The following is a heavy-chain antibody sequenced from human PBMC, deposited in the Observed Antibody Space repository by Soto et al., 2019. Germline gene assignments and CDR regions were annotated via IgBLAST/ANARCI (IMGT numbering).Heavy chain of an antibody. V-gene: IGHV1-18*01. CDR3: ARGRYGEY. Sequence: QVHLVQSGAEVKKPGASVKVSCKGSGYAFTTYGITWVRQAPGQGLEWMGWISAHNGNTNYAQKPQGRVTVTRDTSTSTAYMELRSLRSDDTAVYYCARGRYGEYWGQGARVTVSS. D-gene: IGHD3-10*01. CDR1: GYAFTTYG. J-gene: IGHJ4*02. CDR2: ISAHNGNT.